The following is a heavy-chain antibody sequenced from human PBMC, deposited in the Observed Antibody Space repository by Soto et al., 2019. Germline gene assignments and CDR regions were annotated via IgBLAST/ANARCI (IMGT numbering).Heavy chain of an antibody. CDR3: ARQAYYYDSSGYISQFYFDY. V-gene: IGHV4-30-4*01. CDR1: GGAISSGDYY. Sequence: SETLSLTCTVSGGAISSGDYYWSWIRQPPGKGLEWIGYIYYSGSTYYNPSLKSRVTISVDTSKNQFSLKLSSVTAADTAVYYCARQAYYYDSSGYISQFYFDYWGQGTLVTVSS. D-gene: IGHD3-22*01. CDR2: IYYSGST. J-gene: IGHJ4*02.